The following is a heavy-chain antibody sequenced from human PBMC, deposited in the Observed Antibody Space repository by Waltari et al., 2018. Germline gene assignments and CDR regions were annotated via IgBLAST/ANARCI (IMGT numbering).Heavy chain of an antibody. V-gene: IGHV2-26*01. CDR3: ARITPGYDFWSGYYYFDY. D-gene: IGHD3-3*01. Sequence: QVTLKESGSVLVKPTETLTLTCTVSGFSLSNARMGVSWIRQPPGKALEWLAHIFSNDEKSYSTSLKSRLTISKDTSKSQVVLTMTNMDPVDTATYYCARITPGYDFWSGYYYFDYWGQGTLVTVSS. CDR2: IFSNDEK. J-gene: IGHJ4*02. CDR1: GFSLSNARMG.